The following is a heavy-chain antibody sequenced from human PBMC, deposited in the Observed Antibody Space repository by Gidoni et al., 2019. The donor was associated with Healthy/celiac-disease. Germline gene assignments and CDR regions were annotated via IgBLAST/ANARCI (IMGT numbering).Heavy chain of an antibody. CDR2: ISSSSSYI. CDR3: TTPQKPDYYYGMDV. Sequence: EVQLVESGGGLVKPGGSLRLSCAASGFTFSSYSMNWVRQAPGKGLEWVSSISSSSSYIYYADSVKGRFTISRDNAKNSLYLQMNSLRAEDTAVYYCTTPQKPDYYYGMDVWGQGTTVTVSS. D-gene: IGHD2-2*01. J-gene: IGHJ6*02. CDR1: GFTFSSYS. V-gene: IGHV3-21*01.